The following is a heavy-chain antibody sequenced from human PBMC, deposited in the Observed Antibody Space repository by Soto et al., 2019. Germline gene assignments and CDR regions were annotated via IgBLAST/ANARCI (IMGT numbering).Heavy chain of an antibody. CDR2: LDQSGGT. D-gene: IGHD6-19*01. CDR3: AREDSYGWSGESLDA. CDR1: GDSLRGQS. Sequence: QVQLQQWGAGLLKASETLSLTCAVVGDSLRGQSWNWIRQSPGKGLEWIGELDQSGGTNYNPSLKSRGIVSDETSKNQLSRTLASVTAADTAVYYGAREDSYGWSGESLDAWGQGTTVTVSS. J-gene: IGHJ6*02. V-gene: IGHV4-34*01.